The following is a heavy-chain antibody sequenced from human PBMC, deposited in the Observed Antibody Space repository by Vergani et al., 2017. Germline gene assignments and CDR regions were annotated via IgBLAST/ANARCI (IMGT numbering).Heavy chain of an antibody. CDR3: GRVTDNYN. V-gene: IGHV3-23*01. Sequence: EVQLLQSEGAVEEPGGFLRLFRVASGFTFSSHAMRLVRQGRGQGLGWVSSNKKTSGSTHYADSVKGRFTISKDNFKNTLYLQMNSLRVEDTAVYYCGRVTDNYNWGQGTLLTFSS. CDR2: NKKTSGST. CDR1: GFTFSSHA. D-gene: IGHD4-11*01. J-gene: IGHJ4*02.